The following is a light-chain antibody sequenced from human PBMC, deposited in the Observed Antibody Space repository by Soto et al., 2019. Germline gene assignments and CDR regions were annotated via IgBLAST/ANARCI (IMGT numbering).Light chain of an antibody. Sequence: QSALTQPASVSGSPGQSITISCTGTSSDVGGYNYISWYQQHPGKAPKFIIYDVRNRPSGVSNRFSGSRSGNTASLTISGLQAEDEADYYCSSYTSSSTVKFGRGTKLTVL. CDR1: SSDVGGYNY. CDR2: DVR. CDR3: SSYTSSSTVK. V-gene: IGLV2-14*03. J-gene: IGLJ2*01.